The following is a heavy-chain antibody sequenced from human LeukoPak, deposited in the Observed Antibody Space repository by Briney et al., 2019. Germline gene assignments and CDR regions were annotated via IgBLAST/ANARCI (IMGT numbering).Heavy chain of an antibody. CDR2: INPGDSDT. CDR3: ALGYCSGGSCLDAFDI. J-gene: IGHJ3*02. V-gene: IGHV5-51*01. CDR1: GYSFTSYW. D-gene: IGHD2-15*01. Sequence: GESLKISCKGSGYSFTSYWIGWVRQMPGKGLEWMGIINPGDSDTRYSPSFQGQVTISADKSISTAYLQWSSLKASDTAMYYCALGYCSGGSCLDAFDIWGQGTMVTVSS.